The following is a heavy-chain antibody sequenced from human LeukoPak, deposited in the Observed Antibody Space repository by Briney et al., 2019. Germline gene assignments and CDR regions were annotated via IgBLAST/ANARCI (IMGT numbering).Heavy chain of an antibody. CDR2: IRYDGSNK. J-gene: IGHJ4*02. V-gene: IGHV3-30*02. CDR1: GFTFSSYG. CDR3: AKDFQARYSGYDSFDY. Sequence: GGSLRLSCAAFGFTFSSYGMHWVRQAPGKGLEWVAFIRYDGSNKYYADSVKGRFTISRDNSKNTLYLQMNSLRAEDTAVYYCAKDFQARYSGYDSFDYWGQGTLVTVSS. D-gene: IGHD5-12*01.